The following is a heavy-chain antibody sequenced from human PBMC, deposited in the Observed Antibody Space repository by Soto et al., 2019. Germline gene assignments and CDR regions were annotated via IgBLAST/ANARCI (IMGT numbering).Heavy chain of an antibody. Sequence: EVQPLESGGGLIQPGGSLRLSCAASGLTFSSFAMTCVRQAPRTGLQWISSISDGPDGAYYADSVKGRFTISRDNSKDTLALQTDSLTPGYTAIYYCAKGGIGRAPGRESWGPGNLVTVSS. J-gene: IGHJ5*02. V-gene: IGHV3-23*01. D-gene: IGHD3-16*01. CDR1: GLTFSSFA. CDR3: AKGGIGRAPGRES. CDR2: ISDGPDGA.